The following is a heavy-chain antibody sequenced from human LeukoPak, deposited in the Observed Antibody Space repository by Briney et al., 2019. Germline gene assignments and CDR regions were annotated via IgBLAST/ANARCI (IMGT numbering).Heavy chain of an antibody. CDR2: TYYRSKWYN. V-gene: IGHV6-1*01. CDR1: GDSVSSNSVA. D-gene: IGHD1-14*01. CDR3: ARGISHYFDY. J-gene: IGHJ4*02. Sequence: SQTLSLTCAISGDSVSSNSVAWNWIRQSPSRGLEWLGRTYYRSKWYNDYAVSVKSRITINPDTSKNQFSLQLNSVSPDDTAVYHCARGISHYFDYWGQGSLVTVSS.